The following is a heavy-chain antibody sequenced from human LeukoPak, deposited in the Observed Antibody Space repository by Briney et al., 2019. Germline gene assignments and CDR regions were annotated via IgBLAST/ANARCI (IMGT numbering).Heavy chain of an antibody. D-gene: IGHD5-12*01. Sequence: GGSLRLSCEASGLTFRSYAMSWVRQAPGKGLEWVSVISGSGDSTYYADSVEGRCASSRDNSKDALYLQMNSMRAEDTAVYYCARVGYSGYDYDYWGQGTLVTVSS. J-gene: IGHJ4*02. CDR3: ARVGYSGYDYDY. CDR1: GLTFRSYA. CDR2: ISGSGDST. V-gene: IGHV3-23*01.